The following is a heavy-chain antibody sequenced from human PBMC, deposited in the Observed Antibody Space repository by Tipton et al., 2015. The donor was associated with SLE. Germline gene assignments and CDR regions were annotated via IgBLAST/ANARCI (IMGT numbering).Heavy chain of an antibody. D-gene: IGHD3/OR15-3a*01. J-gene: IGHJ4*02. CDR2: IHYSGNT. CDR3: ARTIFDSWTGYHYYYFDF. CDR1: GGSISGHY. Sequence: PGLVKPSETLSLTCTVSGGSISGHYWSWIRQPPGKRPEWVGYIHYSGNTNYNPSLKDRVTILVDTSQNQFSLTLYSVTAADAAVYYCARTIFDSWTGYHYYYFDFWGQGTMVTVSS. V-gene: IGHV4-59*11.